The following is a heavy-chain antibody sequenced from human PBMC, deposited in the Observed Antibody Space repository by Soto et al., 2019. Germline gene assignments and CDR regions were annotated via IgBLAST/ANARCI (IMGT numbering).Heavy chain of an antibody. CDR1: GFTFSSYA. CDR3: AREPSSGAPRQGMDV. D-gene: IGHD3-22*01. V-gene: IGHV3-30-3*01. CDR2: ISYDGSNK. Sequence: PGGSLRLSCAASGFTFSSYAMHWVRQAPGKGLEWVAVISYDGSNKYYADSVKGRFTISRDNSKNTLYLQMNSLRAEDTAVYYCAREPSSGAPRQGMDVWGQGTTVTVSS. J-gene: IGHJ6*02.